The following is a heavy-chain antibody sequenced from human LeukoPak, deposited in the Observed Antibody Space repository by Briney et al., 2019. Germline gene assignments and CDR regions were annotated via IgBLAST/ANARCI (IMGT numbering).Heavy chain of an antibody. Sequence: ASVKVSCKASGYTFTGYYMHWVRQAPGQGLKWMGWINPNSGGTNYAQKFQGRVTMTRDTSISTAYMELSRLRSDDTAVYYCARSITMVRGVIGYWGQGTLVTVSS. CDR2: INPNSGGT. CDR3: ARSITMVRGVIGY. J-gene: IGHJ4*02. D-gene: IGHD3-10*01. CDR1: GYTFTGYY. V-gene: IGHV1-2*02.